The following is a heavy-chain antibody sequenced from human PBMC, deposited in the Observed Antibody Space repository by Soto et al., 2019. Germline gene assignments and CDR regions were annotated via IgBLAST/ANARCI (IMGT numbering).Heavy chain of an antibody. CDR2: ILPMFGAV. CDR3: ATPKRSGYEISDSYYHTMDV. D-gene: IGHD3-22*01. V-gene: IGHV1-69*06. Sequence: QMRLVQSGAEVKNSGSSVKVSCKASGGTSSNFVITWVRQVPGQGLEWLGGILPMFGAVKYAQKFQDRLTTTADRTTNAAAMELCSLRSEDTAVYYWATPKRSGYEISDSYYHTMDVWGHGTTVTVS. CDR1: GGTSSNFV. J-gene: IGHJ6*02.